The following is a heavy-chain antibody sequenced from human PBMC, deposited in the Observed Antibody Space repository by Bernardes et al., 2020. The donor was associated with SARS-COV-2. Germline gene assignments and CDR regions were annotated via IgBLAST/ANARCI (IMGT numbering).Heavy chain of an antibody. CDR3: ARGITMIRVSDAFDI. D-gene: IGHD3-10*01. CDR2: IYYSGDT. CDR1: GRSVSNYY. V-gene: IGHV4-59*02. Sequence: SETLSLTCSVSGRSVSNYYWSWIRQPPGKALEWIGCIYYSGDTNYIPSLKSRVTISIDTSMNQFSLKLTSVTAADTAVYYCARGITMIRVSDAFDIWGQGIMVTVSS. J-gene: IGHJ3*02.